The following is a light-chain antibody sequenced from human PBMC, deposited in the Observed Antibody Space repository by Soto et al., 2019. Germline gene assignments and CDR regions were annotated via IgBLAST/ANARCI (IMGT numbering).Light chain of an antibody. Sequence: EIVLTQSPATLSVSPGETATLSCRASQSVSSNLAWYQQKPGQAPSLLIYGASNRASGIPDRFSGSGSGTDFTLTVSRLEPEDFAVYYCQQYHWAPDTFGQGTQLENK. V-gene: IGKV3-20*01. CDR1: QSVSSN. CDR2: GAS. J-gene: IGKJ5*01. CDR3: QQYHWAPDT.